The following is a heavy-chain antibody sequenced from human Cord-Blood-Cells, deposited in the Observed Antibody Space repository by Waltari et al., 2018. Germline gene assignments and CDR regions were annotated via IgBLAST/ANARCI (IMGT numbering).Heavy chain of an antibody. CDR1: GGSISSGGYY. J-gene: IGHJ3*02. CDR2: IYYSGST. Sequence: QVQLQESGPGLVKPSQTLSLTCTVSGGSISSGGYYWSWIRQHPGKGLEWIGYIYYSGSTYYNPSLKSRVTISVDTSKNQFSRKRSSVTAADTAVYYCARGSSSDAFDIWGQGTMVTVSS. D-gene: IGHD6-6*01. V-gene: IGHV4-31*03. CDR3: ARGSSSDAFDI.